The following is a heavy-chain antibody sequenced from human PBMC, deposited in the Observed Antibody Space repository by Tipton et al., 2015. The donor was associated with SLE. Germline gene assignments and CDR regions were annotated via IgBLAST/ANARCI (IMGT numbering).Heavy chain of an antibody. J-gene: IGHJ3*02. CDR3: ARVWDYGDAFDI. Sequence: TLSLTCTVSGGSIIGYYWSWIRQPAGKGPEWIGRIYTGGRTIHNPSLNSRVTMSLDTSKNQISLKLSSVTAADTAVYYCARVWDYGDAFDIWGQGTMVTVSS. V-gene: IGHV4-4*07. D-gene: IGHD4-17*01. CDR1: GGSIIGYY. CDR2: IYTGGRT.